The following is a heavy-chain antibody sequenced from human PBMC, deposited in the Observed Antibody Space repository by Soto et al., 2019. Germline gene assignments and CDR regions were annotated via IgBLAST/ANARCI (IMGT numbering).Heavy chain of an antibody. CDR2: ISYDGSGN. Sequence: QVQLVESGGGVVQPGRSLRLSCAASGFNFRSHAMHWVRQAPGKGLEWVAVISYDGSGNYYADSVKGRFTISRDNFRSTLYLQMNKLRAEDTAVYSCAMDVWGDIVVVPAGHMDVWGRGTTVTVSS. CDR3: AMDVWGDIVVVPAGHMDV. J-gene: IGHJ6*02. V-gene: IGHV3-30*04. CDR1: GFNFRSHA. D-gene: IGHD2-2*01.